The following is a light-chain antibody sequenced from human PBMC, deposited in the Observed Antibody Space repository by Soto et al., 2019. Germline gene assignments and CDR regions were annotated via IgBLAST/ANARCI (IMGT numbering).Light chain of an antibody. CDR3: CSYTDSVTFVI. Sequence: QSVLTQPRSVSGSPGQSVTISCTGTSRDVGGYDYVSWYQQHPGKAPKVMIYDVSKRPSGVPDRFSGSKSGNTASLTISGLQAEDEADYYCCSYTDSVTFVIFGGGTKVTVL. J-gene: IGLJ2*01. V-gene: IGLV2-11*01. CDR1: SRDVGGYDY. CDR2: DVS.